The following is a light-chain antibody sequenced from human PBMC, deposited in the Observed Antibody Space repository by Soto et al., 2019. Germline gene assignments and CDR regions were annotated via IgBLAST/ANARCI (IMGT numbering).Light chain of an antibody. CDR1: QSVSSNY. CDR3: QHYVSSPWT. Sequence: EIVLTQSPGTLSLSPGERATPSCRASQSVSSNYLAWYQQKPGQAPRVLIYGASSRVTGIPDRFSGSGSGTDFTLTISRLEPEDFAVYYCQHYVSSPWTFGQGTKVEI. J-gene: IGKJ1*01. V-gene: IGKV3-20*01. CDR2: GAS.